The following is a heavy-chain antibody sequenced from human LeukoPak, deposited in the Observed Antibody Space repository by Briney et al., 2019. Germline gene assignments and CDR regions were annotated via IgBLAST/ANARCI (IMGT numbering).Heavy chain of an antibody. J-gene: IGHJ6*02. V-gene: IGHV4-4*07. CDR2: IYTSGST. CDR3: ARGRMDYYDSSGYYYYYYGMDV. Sequence: SETLSLTCTVSGGSISSYYWSWIRQPAGKGLEWIGRIYTSGSTNYNPSLKSRVTMSVDTSKNQFSLKLSSATAADTAVYYCARGRMDYYDSSGYYYYYYGMDVWGQGTTVTVSS. CDR1: GGSISSYY. D-gene: IGHD3-22*01.